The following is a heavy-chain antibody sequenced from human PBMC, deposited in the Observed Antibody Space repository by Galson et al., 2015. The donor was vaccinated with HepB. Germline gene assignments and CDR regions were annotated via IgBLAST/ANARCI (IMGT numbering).Heavy chain of an antibody. Sequence: SLRLSCAPSGFTFSDYGPHWVRQAPGKGLEWMALIWHNGAKKIYANSVRGRFSISRDNSKNILSLQMNNLGSEDTAIYYCAREARVAAPAAFDLWGPGILVTVSS. CDR2: IWHNGAKK. CDR1: GFTFSDYG. CDR3: AREARVAAPAAFDL. V-gene: IGHV3-33*01. J-gene: IGHJ5*02. D-gene: IGHD6-13*01.